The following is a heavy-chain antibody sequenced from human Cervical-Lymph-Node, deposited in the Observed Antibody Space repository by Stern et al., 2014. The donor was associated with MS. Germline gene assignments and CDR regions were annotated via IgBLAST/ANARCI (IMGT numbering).Heavy chain of an antibody. J-gene: IGHJ2*01. V-gene: IGHV4-59*01. Sequence: QVQLVESGPGLVKPSETLSLTCTVSGGSISNFYWSWIRLPPGSGPEWIGYIYYNGRTDYSPSLKSRVTISVETSRSQFSLYLNSVTTADTAVYYCARGAKPWYFDLWGRGTLVAVSS. CDR3: ARGAKPWYFDL. CDR2: IYYNGRT. CDR1: GGSISNFY.